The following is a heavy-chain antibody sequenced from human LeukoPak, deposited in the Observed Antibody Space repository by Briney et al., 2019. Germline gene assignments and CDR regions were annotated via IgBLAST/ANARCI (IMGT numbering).Heavy chain of an antibody. D-gene: IGHD2-15*01. J-gene: IGHJ5*02. CDR3: AREGGGGSGSNRFDP. CDR1: GYTFTGYY. Sequence: ASVKVSCKASGYTFTGYYMHWVRQAPGQGLEWMGWINPNSGGTNYAQKFQGRVTMTRDTSISTAYMELSRLRSDDTAVYYCAREGGGGSGSNRFDPWGQGTLVTVSS. CDR2: INPNSGGT. V-gene: IGHV1-2*02.